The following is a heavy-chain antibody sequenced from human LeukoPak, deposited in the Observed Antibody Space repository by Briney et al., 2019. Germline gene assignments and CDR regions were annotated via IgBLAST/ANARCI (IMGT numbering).Heavy chain of an antibody. CDR3: ARHSGHSSTNDAFDI. D-gene: IGHD6-13*01. Sequence: SETLSLTCTVSGGSISSGSYYWSWIRQPAGMGLEWIGRIYTSGSTNYNPSLKSRVTISVDTSKNQFSLKLTSVTAADTAVYYCARHSGHSSTNDAFDIWGQGTMVIVSS. CDR1: GGSISSGSYY. V-gene: IGHV4-61*02. J-gene: IGHJ3*02. CDR2: IYTSGST.